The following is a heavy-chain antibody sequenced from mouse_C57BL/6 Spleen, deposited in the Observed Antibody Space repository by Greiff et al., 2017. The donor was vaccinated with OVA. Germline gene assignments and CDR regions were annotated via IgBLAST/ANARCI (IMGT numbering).Heavy chain of an antibody. CDR3: TRSITTVVATYYFDY. D-gene: IGHD1-1*01. CDR1: GYTFTDYE. CDR2: IDPETGGT. V-gene: IGHV1-15*01. J-gene: IGHJ2*01. Sequence: QVQLQQSGAELVRPGASVTLSCKASGYTFTDYEMHWVKQTPVHGLEWIGAIDPETGGTAYNQKFKGKAILTADKSSSTAYMELRSLTSEDSAVYYCTRSITTVVATYYFDYWGQGATLTVSS.